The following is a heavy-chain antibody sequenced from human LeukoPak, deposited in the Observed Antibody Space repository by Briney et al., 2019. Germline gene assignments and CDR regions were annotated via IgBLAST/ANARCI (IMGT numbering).Heavy chain of an antibody. V-gene: IGHV3-9*01. Sequence: PEGSLRLSCAASGFTFDDYAMHWVRQAPGKGLEWVSGISWNSGSIGYADSVKGRFTISRDNSKNTLYLQMNSLRAEDTAVYYCAKGLWFGEFYRPSWGQGTLVTVSS. D-gene: IGHD3-10*01. CDR2: ISWNSGSI. CDR1: GFTFDDYA. CDR3: AKGLWFGEFYRPS. J-gene: IGHJ4*02.